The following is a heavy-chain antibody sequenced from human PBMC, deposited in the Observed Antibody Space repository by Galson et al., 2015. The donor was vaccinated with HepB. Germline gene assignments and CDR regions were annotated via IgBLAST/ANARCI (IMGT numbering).Heavy chain of an antibody. J-gene: IGHJ3*02. Sequence: LTCTVSGGSISSSSYYWGWIRQPPGKGLEWIGSIYYSGSTYYNPSLKSRVTISVDTSKNQFSLKLSSVTAADTAVYYCATGIAAAEAFDIWGQGTMVTVSS. V-gene: IGHV4-39*01. CDR1: GGSISSSSYY. D-gene: IGHD6-13*01. CDR3: ATGIAAAEAFDI. CDR2: IYYSGST.